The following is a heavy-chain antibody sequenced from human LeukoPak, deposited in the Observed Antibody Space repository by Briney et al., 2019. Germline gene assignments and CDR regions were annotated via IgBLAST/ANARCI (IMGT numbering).Heavy chain of an antibody. V-gene: IGHV3-30-3*01. J-gene: IGHJ3*01. D-gene: IGHD2-2*02. Sequence: RGSLRPSCAASGFTSTSYAMHWVRHAPGKGLGWVAVISSDGSNKSYTDSVKGRFTIYTNNSKNTPYLRMNSLRAEDPAVYFVARDPGLYDGWGQRTKVTAS. CDR2: ISSDGSNK. CDR1: GFTSTSYA. CDR3: ARDPGLYDG.